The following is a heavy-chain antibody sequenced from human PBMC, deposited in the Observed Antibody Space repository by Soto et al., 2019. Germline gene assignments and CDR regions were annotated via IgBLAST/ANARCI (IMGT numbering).Heavy chain of an antibody. CDR3: ARADTDASVGY. CDR2: ISYSGST. V-gene: IGHV4-59*11. Sequence: SETLSLTCTVSGGSMSSHYWTWLRQPPGKGLEWIGYISYSGSTYYNPSLTSRVTISADTSRNQFSLKLSSVIAADTAVYYCARADTDASVGYWGQGTLVTVSS. CDR1: GGSMSSHY. D-gene: IGHD3-16*01. J-gene: IGHJ4*02.